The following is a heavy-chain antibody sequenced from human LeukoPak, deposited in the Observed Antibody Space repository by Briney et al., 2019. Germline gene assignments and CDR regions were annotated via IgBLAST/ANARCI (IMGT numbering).Heavy chain of an antibody. J-gene: IGHJ6*03. Sequence: GGSLRLSCAASEFTFSTYTMNWVRQAPGKGLEWVSYISSSSSTIYYADSVKGRFTISRDNAKNSLYLQMNSLRAEDTAVYYCARGGELSGYHYYMDVWGKGTTVTVS. CDR1: EFTFSTYT. D-gene: IGHD1-26*01. CDR3: ARGGELSGYHYYMDV. V-gene: IGHV3-48*01. CDR2: ISSSSSTI.